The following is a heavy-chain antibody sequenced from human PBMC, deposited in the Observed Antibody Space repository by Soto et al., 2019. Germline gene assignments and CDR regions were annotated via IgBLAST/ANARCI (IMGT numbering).Heavy chain of an antibody. D-gene: IGHD6-13*01. CDR2: ISFEGSYK. V-gene: IGHV3-30*04. CDR3: VRAAGVAAAGSSQGVL. CDR1: GFAIRSNA. Sequence: PGGSLRLSCEASGFAIRSNAIHWVRQAPGKGREWVAVISFEGSYKYYADSVKGRFTVSRDNSKNTVSLQMDSLTGEDSALYYCVRAAGVAAAGSSQGVLWGQGT. J-gene: IGHJ4*02.